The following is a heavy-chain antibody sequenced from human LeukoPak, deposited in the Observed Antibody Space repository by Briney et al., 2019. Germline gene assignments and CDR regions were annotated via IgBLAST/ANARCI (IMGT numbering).Heavy chain of an antibody. CDR3: AKADCSSTSCYTQGY. D-gene: IGHD2-2*02. V-gene: IGHV3-23*01. J-gene: IGHJ4*02. CDR2: LSGSGITT. CDR1: GFTFSNSA. Sequence: SGGSLRLSCAASGFTFSNSAMSWVRQAPGKGLEWVSTLSGSGITTYYADSVKGRFTISRDNSKNTLYLQMNSLRAEDTAVYYCAKADCSSTSCYTQGYWGQGTLVTVSS.